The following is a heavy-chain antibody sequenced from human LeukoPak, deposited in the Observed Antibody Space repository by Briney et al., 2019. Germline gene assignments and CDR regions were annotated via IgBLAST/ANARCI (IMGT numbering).Heavy chain of an antibody. CDR3: ARSERDKDYYYDYMDV. CDR2: TYYRSKWYT. J-gene: IGHJ6*03. Sequence: SQTLSLTCAISGDSVSTSSAAWNWIRQSPSRGLEWLGRTYYRSKWYTYYSISVKSRITINPETSKNHFSLQLTSMTPEDTAVYYCARSERDKDYYYDYMDVWGKGTTVTVSS. D-gene: IGHD5-24*01. CDR1: GDSVSTSSAA. V-gene: IGHV6-1*01.